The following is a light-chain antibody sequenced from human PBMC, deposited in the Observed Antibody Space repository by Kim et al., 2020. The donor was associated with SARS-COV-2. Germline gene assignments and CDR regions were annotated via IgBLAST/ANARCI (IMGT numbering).Light chain of an antibody. Sequence: DIQMTQSPSSLSASVGDRVTITCRASQDIRNDLGWYQQNPGRAPKRLIYGASSLQSGVPSRFSGSGSVTEFTLTTSSLQPEDFAPYISLQHNSSPITFGQGTRREIK. CDR2: GAS. CDR3: LQHNSSPIT. J-gene: IGKJ5*01. CDR1: QDIRND. V-gene: IGKV1-17*01.